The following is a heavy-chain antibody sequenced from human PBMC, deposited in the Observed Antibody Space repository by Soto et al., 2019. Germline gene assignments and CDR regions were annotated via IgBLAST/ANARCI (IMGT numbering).Heavy chain of an antibody. CDR2: IYYSGST. J-gene: IGHJ4*02. V-gene: IGHV4-59*01. CDR3: ARVGDSSSWYFSGYFDY. D-gene: IGHD6-13*01. Sequence: SWIRQPPGKGLEWIGYIYYSGSTNYNPSLKSRVTISVDTSKNQFSLKLSSVTAADTAVYYCARVGDSSSWYFSGYFDYWGQGTLVTVSS.